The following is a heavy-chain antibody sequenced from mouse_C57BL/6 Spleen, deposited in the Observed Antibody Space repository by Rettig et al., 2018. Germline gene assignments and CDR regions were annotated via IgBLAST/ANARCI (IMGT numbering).Heavy chain of an antibody. V-gene: IGHV1-76*01. Sequence: QVQLKQSGAELVRPGASVKLSCKASGYTFTDYYINWVKQRPGQGLEWIARIYPGSGNTYYNEKFKGKATLTAEKSSSTAYMQLSSLTSEDSAVYFCARGLNGYQGSYWGQGTLVTVSA. CDR1: GYTFTDYY. J-gene: IGHJ3*01. CDR3: ARGLNGYQGSY. CDR2: IYPGSGNT.